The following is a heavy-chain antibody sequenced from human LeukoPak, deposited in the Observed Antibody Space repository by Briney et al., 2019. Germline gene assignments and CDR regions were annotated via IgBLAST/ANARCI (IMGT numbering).Heavy chain of an antibody. V-gene: IGHV3-23*01. J-gene: IGHJ4*02. CDR2: ISGSGGST. CDR3: AKDKAGVVPAATHFDF. D-gene: IGHD2-2*01. Sequence: PGGSLRLSCAASGFTFSNYAMSWVRQAPGKGLEWVPAISGSGGSTYYADSVKGRFTISRDNSKNTLYLQMNSLRAEDTAVYYCAKDKAGVVPAATHFDFWGQGTLVTVSS. CDR1: GFTFSNYA.